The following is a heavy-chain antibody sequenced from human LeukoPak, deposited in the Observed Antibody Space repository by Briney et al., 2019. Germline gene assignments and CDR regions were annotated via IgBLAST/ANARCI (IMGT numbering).Heavy chain of an antibody. D-gene: IGHD3-9*01. CDR2: IIPIFGTA. CDR3: ARGSDYDILTGYHYYGMDV. V-gene: IGHV1-69*01. CDR1: GGTFSSYA. J-gene: IGHJ6*02. Sequence: ASVKVSCKASGGTFSSYAISWVRQAPGQGLEWMGGIIPIFGTANYAQKFQGRVTITAAESTSTAYMELSSLRSEDTAVYYCARGSDYDILTGYHYYGMDVWGQGTTVTVSS.